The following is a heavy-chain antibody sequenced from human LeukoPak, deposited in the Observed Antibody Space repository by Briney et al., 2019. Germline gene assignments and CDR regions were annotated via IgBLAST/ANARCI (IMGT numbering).Heavy chain of an antibody. J-gene: IGHJ4*02. V-gene: IGHV1-18*01. CDR3: ARDFSRLMAAIPFDY. D-gene: IGHD5-24*01. CDR2: ISAYNGNT. CDR1: GYTFTSYG. Sequence: GASVKVSCKASGYTFTSYGISWVRQAPGQGLEWMGWISAYNGNTNYAQKLQGRVTMTTDTSTSTAYMELRSLRSDDTAVYYCARDFSRLMAAIPFDYWGQGTLVTVSS.